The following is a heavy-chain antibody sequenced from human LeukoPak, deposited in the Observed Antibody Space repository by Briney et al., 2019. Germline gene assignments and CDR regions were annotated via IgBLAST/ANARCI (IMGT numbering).Heavy chain of an antibody. V-gene: IGHV3-21*01. CDR2: ISSSSSYI. D-gene: IGHD5-18*01. J-gene: IGHJ4*02. CDR1: GFTFSNAW. CDR3: ARGYSYGYGPLDH. Sequence: PGGSLRLSCAASGFTFSNAWMSWVRQAPGKGLEWVSSISSSSSYIYYADSVKGRFTISRDNAKNSLYLQMNSLRAEDTAVYYCARGYSYGYGPLDHWGQGTLVTVSS.